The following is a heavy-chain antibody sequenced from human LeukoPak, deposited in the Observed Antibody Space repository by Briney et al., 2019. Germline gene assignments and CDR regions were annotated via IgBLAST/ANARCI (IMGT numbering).Heavy chain of an antibody. CDR3: GGAATGTVGWFDP. J-gene: IGHJ5*02. CDR2: IYYSGTT. CDR1: GDSVSSSSYY. D-gene: IGHD6-13*01. Sequence: SETLSLTCTVSGDSVSSSSYYWGWIRQPPGTGLEWIGSIYYSGTTFYNPSLKSRVTISVDTSKNQFSLMLTSVTASDTAVYFCGGAATGTVGWFDPWGQGTLVTVSS. V-gene: IGHV4-39*01.